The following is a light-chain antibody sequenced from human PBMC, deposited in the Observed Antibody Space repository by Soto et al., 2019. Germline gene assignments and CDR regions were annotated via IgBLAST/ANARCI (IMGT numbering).Light chain of an antibody. CDR3: QQYGSSP. Sequence: EIVMTQSPATLSVSPGERATLSCRASQSVSSNLAWYQQKPGQAPRLLIYGASSRATGIPDRFSGSGSGTDFTLTISRLEPEDFAVYYCQQYGSSPLGQGTKVEIK. V-gene: IGKV3-20*01. J-gene: IGKJ1*01. CDR1: QSVSSN. CDR2: GAS.